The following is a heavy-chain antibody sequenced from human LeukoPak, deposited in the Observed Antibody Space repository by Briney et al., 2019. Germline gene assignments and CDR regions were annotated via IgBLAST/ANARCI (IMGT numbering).Heavy chain of an antibody. J-gene: IGHJ3*02. D-gene: IGHD4-23*01. CDR2: ISGSGGST. Sequence: GGSLRLSCAASGFTFSSYAMSWVRQAPGKGLEWVSAISGSGGSTYYAESVKGRFTISRDNSKNTAYLQMSSLRAEDTAGYYWAKGPPADTVTPIFGAFHMWGQGTMDTVPS. V-gene: IGHV3-23*01. CDR1: GFTFSSYA. CDR3: AKGPPADTVTPIFGAFHM.